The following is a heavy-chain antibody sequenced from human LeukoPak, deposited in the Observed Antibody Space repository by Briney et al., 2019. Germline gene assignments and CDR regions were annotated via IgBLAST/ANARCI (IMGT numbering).Heavy chain of an antibody. D-gene: IGHD6-6*01. V-gene: IGHV3-30*03. CDR3: ARDHEYISTSVDY. J-gene: IGHJ4*02. Sequence: GSSLGLFCAASGFTISSCGMHWVRQAPGKGLEGVAVISYDGSNKYYADSVKDRFTISRYNSKNTLYLQMNSLGAEDTAVYYCARDHEYISTSVDYWGQGTLVIVSS. CDR1: GFTISSCG. CDR2: ISYDGSNK.